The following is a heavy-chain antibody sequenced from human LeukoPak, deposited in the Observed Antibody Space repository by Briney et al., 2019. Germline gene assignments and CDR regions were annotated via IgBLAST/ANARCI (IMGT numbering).Heavy chain of an antibody. Sequence: PSETLSLTCTVSGGSISSYYWSWIRQPPGKGLEWIGYIYYTGTTNYNPSLRTRVTISVDTSKIQFSLNLKSVTAADTAVYYCARAKWLPSDYYGLDVWGQGTTVTVSS. CDR3: ARAKWLPSDYYGLDV. J-gene: IGHJ6*02. V-gene: IGHV4-59*01. D-gene: IGHD5-12*01. CDR2: IYYTGTT. CDR1: GGSISSYY.